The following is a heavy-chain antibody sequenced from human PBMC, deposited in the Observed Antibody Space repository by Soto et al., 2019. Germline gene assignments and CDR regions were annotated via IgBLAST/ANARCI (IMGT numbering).Heavy chain of an antibody. Sequence: ASVKVSCKASGYTFTNYGITWVRQAPGQSLEWMGWISANNGNTNYAQKFQGRVTMTTDTSTSTVYMELRSLRSDDTAVYYCARVGLGTGGSNYFDDWGQGALVTVSS. CDR1: GYTFTNYG. CDR3: ARVGLGTGGSNYFDD. CDR2: ISANNGNT. V-gene: IGHV1-18*01. D-gene: IGHD2-15*01. J-gene: IGHJ4*02.